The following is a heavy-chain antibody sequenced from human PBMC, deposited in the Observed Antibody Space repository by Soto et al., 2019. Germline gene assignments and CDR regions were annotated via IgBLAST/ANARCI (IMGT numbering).Heavy chain of an antibody. Sequence: QVQLVQSGAEVKKPGASVKVSCKASGYTFTSYGISWVRQAPGQGLEWMGWISAYNGITNYAQKLQGRVTMTTDTSTSTAYMELRSLRSDDTAVYYCARGGNYYDSSGYYGGVYYYYGMDVWGQGTTVTVSS. V-gene: IGHV1-18*04. CDR1: GYTFTSYG. J-gene: IGHJ6*02. CDR3: ARGGNYYDSSGYYGGVYYYYGMDV. D-gene: IGHD3-22*01. CDR2: ISAYNGIT.